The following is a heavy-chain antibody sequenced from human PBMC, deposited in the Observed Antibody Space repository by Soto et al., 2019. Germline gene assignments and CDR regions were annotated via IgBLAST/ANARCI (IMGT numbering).Heavy chain of an antibody. CDR1: GYTFTDFH. CDR2: INAGNGNT. CDR3: ASGLMAGTAY. J-gene: IGHJ4*02. V-gene: IGHV1-3*05. D-gene: IGHD6-19*01. Sequence: QVLLVQSGAEEKRPGASVKVSCEASGYTFTDFHIHWVRQAPGQGLEWMGWINAGNGNTKYSQKFQDRVTVTRDTTANTAYMELSSLTSEDTAIYSWASGLMAGTAYWGQGTLVTVSS.